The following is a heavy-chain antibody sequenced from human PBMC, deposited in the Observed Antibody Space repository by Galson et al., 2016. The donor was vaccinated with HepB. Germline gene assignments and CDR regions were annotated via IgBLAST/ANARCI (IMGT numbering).Heavy chain of an antibody. D-gene: IGHD3-22*01. CDR1: AVTFSGYW. CDR3: AKGRNYYDNSGYFAD. Sequence: SLRLSCAASAVTFSGYWMHWVRQSPGKGLEWVSAISAGGFSTDYGDAVKGRFTISRDNSKNTLYLQMNRLRAEDTAVYYCAKGRNYYDNSGYFADWGQGTLVTVSS. CDR2: ISAGGFST. J-gene: IGHJ4*02. V-gene: IGHV3-23*01.